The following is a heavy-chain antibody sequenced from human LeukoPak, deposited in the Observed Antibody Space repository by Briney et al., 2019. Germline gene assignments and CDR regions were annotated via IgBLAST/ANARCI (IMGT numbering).Heavy chain of an antibody. D-gene: IGHD3-10*01. Sequence: SQTLSLTCTVSGDSISSGDYYWSWIRQPAGKGLEWIGRISSSGSTNYNPSLKSRVTISVDTSKNQFSLKLSSVTAADTAVYYCARGTGHYYGSGSYYNVYWFDPWGQGTLVIVSS. CDR2: ISSSGST. J-gene: IGHJ5*02. CDR1: GDSISSGDYY. V-gene: IGHV4-61*02. CDR3: ARGTGHYYGSGSYYNVYWFDP.